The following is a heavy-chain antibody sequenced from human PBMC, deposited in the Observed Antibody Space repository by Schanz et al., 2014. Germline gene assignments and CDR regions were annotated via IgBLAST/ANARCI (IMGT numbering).Heavy chain of an antibody. J-gene: IGHJ4*02. CDR1: GFAFSSYG. Sequence: EVQLMESGGGLVKPGGSLRLSCVASGFAFSSYGMNWLRQAPGKGLEWVSVIGVDGTTTYYADSVKGRFTISRDNSNKTVDLQMNSLRAEDTAVYYCARDLPRTFLFDYWGQGTLVTVSS. V-gene: IGHV3-23*01. CDR3: ARDLPRTFLFDY. CDR2: IGVDGTTT.